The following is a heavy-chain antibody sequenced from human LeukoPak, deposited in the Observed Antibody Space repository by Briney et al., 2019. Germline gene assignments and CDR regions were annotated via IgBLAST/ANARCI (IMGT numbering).Heavy chain of an antibody. CDR1: GGSISNDGYY. CDR3: ARGQWLPGTSY. J-gene: IGHJ4*02. D-gene: IGHD6-19*01. Sequence: SETLSLTCTVSGGSISNDGYYWSWIRQHPGKGLEWIGYIYYSGSTNYNPSLKSRVTISVDTSKNQFSLKLSSVTAADTAVYYCARGQWLPGTSYWGQGTLVTVSS. CDR2: IYYSGST. V-gene: IGHV4-61*08.